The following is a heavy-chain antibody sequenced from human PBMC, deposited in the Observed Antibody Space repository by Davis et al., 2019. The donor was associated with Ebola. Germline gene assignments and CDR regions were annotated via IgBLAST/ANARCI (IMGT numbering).Heavy chain of an antibody. Sequence: SQTLSPTCTLSAGSTSSYYWSWIRPLPGKGLEWIGYIYYIGSTNNNPSLKSRVTIAVDTSKNQFSLKLSSVTAADTAVYYWAMARYRSGWYVREGWFDPWGQGTLVTVSS. CDR1: AGSTSSYY. CDR3: AMARYRSGWYVREGWFDP. CDR2: IYYIGST. D-gene: IGHD6-19*01. V-gene: IGHV4-59*08. J-gene: IGHJ5*02.